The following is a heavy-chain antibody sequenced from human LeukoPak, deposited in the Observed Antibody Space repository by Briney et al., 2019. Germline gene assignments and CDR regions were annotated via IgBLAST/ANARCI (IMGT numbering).Heavy chain of an antibody. Sequence: ASVKVSCKASGYTFTNFGIHWVRQAPGQGLEWMGWINAYNGNTNYAQTLQGRVTMTADTSTSTAYMELRSLRSDDTAVYYCARDTWPAAKDLFYWGQGTLVTVSS. CDR3: ARDTWPAAKDLFY. V-gene: IGHV1-18*01. CDR1: GYTFTNFG. D-gene: IGHD6-13*01. CDR2: INAYNGNT. J-gene: IGHJ4*02.